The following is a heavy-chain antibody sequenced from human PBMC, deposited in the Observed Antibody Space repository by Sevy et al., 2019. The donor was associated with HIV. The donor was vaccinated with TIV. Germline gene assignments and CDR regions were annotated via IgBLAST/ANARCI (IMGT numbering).Heavy chain of an antibody. J-gene: IGHJ4*02. V-gene: IGHV3-23*01. CDR3: AKETYDFWSGYLFDY. CDR1: GFTFSSYA. Sequence: GGSLRLSCAASGFTFSSYAMSWVRQAPGKGLEWVSAISGSGGSTYYADSVKDRFTISRDNSKNTLYLQMNSLRAEDTAVYYCAKETYDFWSGYLFDYWGQGTLVTVSS. D-gene: IGHD3-3*01. CDR2: ISGSGGST.